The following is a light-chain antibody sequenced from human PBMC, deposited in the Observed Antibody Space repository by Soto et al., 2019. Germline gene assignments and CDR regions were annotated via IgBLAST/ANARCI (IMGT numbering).Light chain of an antibody. CDR2: EVT. Sequence: QSALTQPPSASGSLGQSITISCTGTSSDIGAYNYVSWYQQHPGKAPKLIIYEVTRRPSGVPDRFSGSKSGNTASLTVSGLQADDETDYYCSSYSGSNTVLFGGGTQLTVL. CDR3: SSYSGSNTVL. V-gene: IGLV2-8*01. J-gene: IGLJ2*01. CDR1: SSDIGAYNY.